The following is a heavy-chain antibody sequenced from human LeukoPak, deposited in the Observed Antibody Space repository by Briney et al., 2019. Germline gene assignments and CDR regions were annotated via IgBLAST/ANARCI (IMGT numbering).Heavy chain of an antibody. J-gene: IGHJ4*02. CDR3: ARERVATQPFDY. CDR1: GYTFTSYG. Sequence: ASVKVSCKASGYTFTSYGISWVRQAPGQGLEGMGWISAYNGNTNYAQKLQGRVTMTTDTSTSTAYMELRSLRSDDTAVYYCARERVATQPFDYWGQGTLVTVSS. CDR2: ISAYNGNT. V-gene: IGHV1-18*01. D-gene: IGHD5-12*01.